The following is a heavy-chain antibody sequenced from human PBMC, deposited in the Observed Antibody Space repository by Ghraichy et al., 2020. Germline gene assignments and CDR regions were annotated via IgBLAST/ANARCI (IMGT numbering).Heavy chain of an antibody. Sequence: GGSLRLSCVGSGFTFSSYSMNWVRQAPGKGLEWVSYITGSSRTKFYAESVKGRFTISRDNAQNSLYLQMNSLRDEDTAVYYCARASKVVRYYYYDGMDVWGQVTTVTVSS. D-gene: IGHD4-23*01. J-gene: IGHJ6*02. CDR1: GFTFSSYS. V-gene: IGHV3-48*02. CDR2: ITGSSRTK. CDR3: ARASKVVRYYYYDGMDV.